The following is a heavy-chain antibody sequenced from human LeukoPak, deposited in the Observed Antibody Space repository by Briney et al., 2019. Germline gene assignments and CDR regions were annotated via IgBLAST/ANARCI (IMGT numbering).Heavy chain of an antibody. CDR2: IIPILGIA. J-gene: IGHJ4*02. CDR3: ARISVSGTNSGFDY. V-gene: IGHV1-69*04. Sequence: SVKVSCKASGGTFSSYAISWVRQAPGQGLEWMGRIIPILGIANYAQKFQGRVTITADKSTSTAYMELRSLKSEDTAVYYCARISVSGTNSGFDYWGQGTLVTVSS. D-gene: IGHD4/OR15-4a*01. CDR1: GGTFSSYA.